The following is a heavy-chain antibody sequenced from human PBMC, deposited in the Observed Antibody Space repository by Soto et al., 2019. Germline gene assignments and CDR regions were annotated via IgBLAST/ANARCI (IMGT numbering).Heavy chain of an antibody. V-gene: IGHV1-24*01. J-gene: IGHJ5*02. Sequence: ASVKVSCKVSGYTLTELSMHWVRQAPGKGLEWMGGFDPEDGETIYAQKFQGRVTMTEDTSTDTAYMELSSLRSEDTAVYYCATVELIVATASVKNWFDPWGQGTLVTV. CDR2: FDPEDGET. D-gene: IGHD5-12*01. CDR1: GYTLTELS. CDR3: ATVELIVATASVKNWFDP.